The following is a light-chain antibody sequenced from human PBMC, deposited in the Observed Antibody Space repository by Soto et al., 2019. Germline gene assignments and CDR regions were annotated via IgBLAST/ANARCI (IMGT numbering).Light chain of an antibody. CDR2: EVN. J-gene: IGLJ1*01. CDR3: SSYTVTSITLYG. CDR1: SSDVGGYNY. V-gene: IGLV2-14*01. Sequence: QSVLTQPASVSGSPGQSFTISCTVTSSDVGGYNYVSWYQQHQGKAPKLMIYEVNNRPSGVSSRVSGSKSGNTASLTISGLQAEDEADYYGSSYTVTSITLYGFGTGTKLTVL.